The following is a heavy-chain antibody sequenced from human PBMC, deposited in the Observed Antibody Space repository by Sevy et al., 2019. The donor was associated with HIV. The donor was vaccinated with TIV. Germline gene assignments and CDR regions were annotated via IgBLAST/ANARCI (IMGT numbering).Heavy chain of an antibody. CDR1: GFTFSSYD. CDR3: ARGYLGYYFDY. V-gene: IGHV3-13*01. D-gene: IGHD5-18*01. CDR2: IGTAGDT. J-gene: IGHJ4*02. Sequence: GGSLTLSCAASGFTFSSYDMHWVRQATGKGLEWVSAIGTAGDTYYPGSVKGRFTISRENAKNSLYLQMNSLRAGDTAVYYCARGYLGYYFDYWGQGTLVTVSS.